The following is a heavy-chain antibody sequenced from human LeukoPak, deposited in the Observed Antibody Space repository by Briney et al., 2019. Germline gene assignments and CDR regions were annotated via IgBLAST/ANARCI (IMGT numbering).Heavy chain of an antibody. V-gene: IGHV1-2*06. D-gene: IGHD3-10*01. CDR2: INPNSGGT. J-gene: IGHJ3*02. CDR3: ARCAGGQSDAFDI. Sequence: ATVKVSCKASGYTFTGYYMHWVRQAPGQGLEWMGRINPNSGGTNYAQKFQGRVTMTRDTSISTAYMELSRLRSDDTAVYYCARCAGGQSDAFDIWGQGTMVTVSS. CDR1: GYTFTGYY.